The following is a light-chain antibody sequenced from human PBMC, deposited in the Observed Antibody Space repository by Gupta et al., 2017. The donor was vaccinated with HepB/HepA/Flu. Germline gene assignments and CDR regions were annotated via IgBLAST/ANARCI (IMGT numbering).Light chain of an antibody. V-gene: IGLV2-11*01. J-gene: IGLJ3*02. CDR2: YVS. CDR3: CSYAGTSVPRV. Sequence: LPQPLSPSRSPRQSVTISRTLTNSDVGGYYYVSWYKHHPSKAPTLIIYYVSERPSGVPDHFSGSKSGNTASLTISGLQADDEADYYCCSYAGTSVPRVFGGGTKLTVL. CDR1: NSDVGGYYY.